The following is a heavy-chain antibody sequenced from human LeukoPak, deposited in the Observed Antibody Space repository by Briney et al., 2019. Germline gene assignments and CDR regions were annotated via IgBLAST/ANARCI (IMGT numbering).Heavy chain of an antibody. J-gene: IGHJ4*02. CDR1: GFTFSSYS. CDR3: AKGPSRVIDY. V-gene: IGHV3-21*04. Sequence: PGGSLRLSCAASGFTFSSYSMNWVRQAPGKGLEWVSSISSSSSYIYYADSVKGRFTISRDNAKNSLYLQMNSLRAEDTAVYYCAKGPSRVIDYWGQGTLVTVSS. D-gene: IGHD3-22*01. CDR2: ISSSSSYI.